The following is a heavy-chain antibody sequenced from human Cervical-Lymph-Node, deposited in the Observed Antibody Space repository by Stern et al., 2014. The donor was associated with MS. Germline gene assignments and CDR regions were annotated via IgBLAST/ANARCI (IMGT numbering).Heavy chain of an antibody. CDR3: ARLLSMARNGVDV. J-gene: IGHJ6*02. V-gene: IGHV1-2*02. CDR2: INPDSGGT. D-gene: IGHD6-6*01. Sequence: QDQLVQSGAELKKPGASVKVSCKASGYTFTAYYLHWVRQAPGQGLEWMGWINPDSGGTKIAQKFQGRVTMTRETSINTVYMELITLRSDDTAVYFCARLLSMARNGVDVWVQGTTVTVSS. CDR1: GYTFTAYY.